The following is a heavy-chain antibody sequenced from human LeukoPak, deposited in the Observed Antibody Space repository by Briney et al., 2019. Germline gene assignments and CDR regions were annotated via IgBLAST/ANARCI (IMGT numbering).Heavy chain of an antibody. Sequence: SQTLSLTSAASGGTITSGGYSWSSIRQPPGICLEWIGYISQSGSTYYIPALKSRVTISADRSKNQFSLNLSSVTAADTAVYYCASLSYGFRGDYWGQGTLVTVSS. V-gene: IGHV4-30-2*01. J-gene: IGHJ4*02. D-gene: IGHD3-10*01. CDR2: ISQSGST. CDR3: ASLSYGFRGDY. CDR1: GGTITSGGYS.